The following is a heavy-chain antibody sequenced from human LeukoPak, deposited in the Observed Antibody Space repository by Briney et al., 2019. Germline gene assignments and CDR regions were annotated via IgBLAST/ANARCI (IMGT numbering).Heavy chain of an antibody. V-gene: IGHV3-48*03. Sequence: PGGPLSLSCAVSGFTLSSYEMHGVPAAPGGGREWVSYISSSGSNISYADTVKGRFTISRDNAKNSLYLQMNSVRAEDTAVYYCARDYGGSLPFGCWGKGTLVTVSS. CDR1: GFTLSSYE. CDR2: ISSSGSNI. J-gene: IGHJ4*02. CDR3: ARDYGGSLPFGC. D-gene: IGHD4-23*01.